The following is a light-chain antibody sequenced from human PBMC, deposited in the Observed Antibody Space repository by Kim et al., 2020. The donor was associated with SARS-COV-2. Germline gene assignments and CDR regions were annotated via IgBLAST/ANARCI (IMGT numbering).Light chain of an antibody. CDR3: QVWDGSSAHWV. J-gene: IGLJ3*02. CDR1: KIGGKT. CDR2: YGS. V-gene: IGLV3-21*04. Sequence: ATGKTATLPWGGAKIGGKTVHWYQPRPGPAPVVVIHYGSHRPSGIPERFAGSNSGNTATLTISRVEAGDYADYYWQVWDGSSAHWVFGGGTKVSVL.